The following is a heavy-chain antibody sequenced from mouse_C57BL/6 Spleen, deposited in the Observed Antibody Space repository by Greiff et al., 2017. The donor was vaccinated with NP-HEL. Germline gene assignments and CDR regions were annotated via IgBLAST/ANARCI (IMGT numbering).Heavy chain of an antibody. CDR3: ASHYYGSSYFDY. D-gene: IGHD1-1*01. Sequence: QVQLQQPGAELVKPGASVKLSCKASGYTFTSYWMHWVKQRPGQGLEWIGMIHPNSCSTNYNEKFKSKATLTVDKSSSTAYMQLSSLTSEDSAVYYCASHYYGSSYFDYWGQGTTLTVSS. CDR2: IHPNSCST. CDR1: GYTFTSYW. V-gene: IGHV1-64*01. J-gene: IGHJ2*01.